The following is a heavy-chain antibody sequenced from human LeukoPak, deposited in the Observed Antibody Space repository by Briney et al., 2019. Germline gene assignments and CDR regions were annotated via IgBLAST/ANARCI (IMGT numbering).Heavy chain of an antibody. CDR3: ARQVRKKIDY. Sequence: SSETLSLTCTVSGGSISSYYWGWIRQPPGKGLEWIGSIYYSGSTYYNPSLKSRVTISVDTSKNQFSLKLSSVTAADTAVYYCARQVRKKIDYWGQGTLVTVSS. CDR2: IYYSGST. V-gene: IGHV4-39*01. J-gene: IGHJ4*02. CDR1: GGSISSYY.